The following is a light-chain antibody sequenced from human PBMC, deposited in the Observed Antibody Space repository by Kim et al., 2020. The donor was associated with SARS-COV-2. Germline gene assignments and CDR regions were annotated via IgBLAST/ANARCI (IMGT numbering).Light chain of an antibody. Sequence: AIRMTQSPSSFSASTGDRVTITCRASQGISSYLAWYQQKPGKAPKLLIYAASTLQSGVPSRFSGSGSGTDFTLTISSLQSEDFATYYCQQYNSYPITFGQGTQLEIK. CDR3: QQYNSYPIT. CDR2: AAS. V-gene: IGKV1-8*01. J-gene: IGKJ5*01. CDR1: QGISSY.